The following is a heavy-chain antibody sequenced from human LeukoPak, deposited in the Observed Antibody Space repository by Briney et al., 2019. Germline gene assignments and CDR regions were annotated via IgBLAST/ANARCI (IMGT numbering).Heavy chain of an antibody. J-gene: IGHJ3*02. CDR1: GPSISSYY. CDR3: AVVPLWSMKNDAFDI. CDR2: IYGSGST. D-gene: IGHD2-21*01. Sequence: SQTLSLTCPVYGPSISSYYWSWIRQPPGNGLEWIGYIYGSGSTNYNSSLKSRVTISGDASKNQFPLKLSSVTAADTAVYYCAVVPLWSMKNDAFDIWGQGTMVTVSS. V-gene: IGHV4-59*01.